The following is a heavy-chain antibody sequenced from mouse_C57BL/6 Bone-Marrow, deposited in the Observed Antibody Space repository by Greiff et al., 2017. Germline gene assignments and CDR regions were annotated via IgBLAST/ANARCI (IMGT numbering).Heavy chain of an antibody. D-gene: IGHD2-3*01. Sequence: QVQLQQPGAELVMPGASVKLSCKASGYTFTSYWMHWVKQRPGQGLEWIGEIDPSDSYTNYNQKFKGKSTLTVDKSSSTAYTQLSSLTSEDSAVYYCARGRLYDGYYYYAMDYWGQGTSVTVSS. CDR3: ARGRLYDGYYYYAMDY. V-gene: IGHV1-69*01. CDR1: GYTFTSYW. CDR2: IDPSDSYT. J-gene: IGHJ4*01.